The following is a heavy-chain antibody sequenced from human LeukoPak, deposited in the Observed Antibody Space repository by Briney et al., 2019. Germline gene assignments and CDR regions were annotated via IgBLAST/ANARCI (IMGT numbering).Heavy chain of an antibody. V-gene: IGHV3-11*01. D-gene: IGHD5-12*01. CDR3: ARGLAYEAFDI. CDR1: GFTLSDYY. CDR2: ISSSGDTI. J-gene: IGHJ3*02. Sequence: GGSLRLSCTASGFTLSDYYMNWIRQAPGKGLEWVSYISSSGDTIHYADSVEGRFTVSRDIATNSLYLHMNSLRAEDTAVYYCARGLAYEAFDIWGQGTMVTVSS.